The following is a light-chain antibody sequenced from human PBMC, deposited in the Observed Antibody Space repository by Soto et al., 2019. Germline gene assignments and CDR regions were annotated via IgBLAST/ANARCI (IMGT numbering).Light chain of an antibody. CDR2: GSS. V-gene: IGKV3-20*01. CDR1: QSVSNNY. Sequence: EVVLTQSPGTLSLSPGERATLSCRASQSVSNNYFAWYQQKPGQAPRLLIFGSSDRATGIPDRFSGSGSGTDFHLTISRLEPEDFAVYYCQQYGSSPPYTFGQGTKLAIK. J-gene: IGKJ2*01. CDR3: QQYGSSPPYT.